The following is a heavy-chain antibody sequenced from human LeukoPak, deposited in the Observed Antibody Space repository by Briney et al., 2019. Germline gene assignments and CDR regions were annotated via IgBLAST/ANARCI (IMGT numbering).Heavy chain of an antibody. Sequence: ASVKVSCKASGYTFTSYGSSWVRQATGQGLEWMGGIIPIFGTANYAQKFQGRVTITADKSTSTAYMELSSLRSEDTAVYYCARDRAEYYYGSGSYFPYYFDYWGQGTLVTVSS. CDR2: IIPIFGTA. J-gene: IGHJ4*02. D-gene: IGHD3-10*01. CDR1: GYTFTSYG. CDR3: ARDRAEYYYGSGSYFPYYFDY. V-gene: IGHV1-69*06.